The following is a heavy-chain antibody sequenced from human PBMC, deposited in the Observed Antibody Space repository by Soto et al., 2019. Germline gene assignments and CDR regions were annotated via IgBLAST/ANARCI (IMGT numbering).Heavy chain of an antibody. CDR2: ISASGANT. D-gene: IGHD3-10*01. V-gene: IGHV3-23*01. CDR1: GFTFSSYA. CDR3: AKRAVRGNYYFDY. Sequence: GGSLRLSCAASGFTFSSYAMSWVRQAPGKGLEWVSSISASGANTYYTDSVKGRFTISRDNSKNTLYLQMNSLRADDTAVYFCAKRAVRGNYYFDYWGQGTLVTVSS. J-gene: IGHJ4*02.